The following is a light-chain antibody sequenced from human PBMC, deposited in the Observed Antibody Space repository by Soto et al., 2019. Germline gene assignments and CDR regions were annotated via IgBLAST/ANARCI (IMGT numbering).Light chain of an antibody. Sequence: QSALTQPASVSGSPGHSTTISCTGTTSDVGAYNHISWYQQHPGKAPKLMIYDVTNRPSGVSTRFSGSKSGNTASLTISGLQAEHDADYYCNSHARRSTLIFAAGIELTVL. CDR1: TSDVGAYNH. V-gene: IGLV2-14*03. J-gene: IGLJ2*01. CDR3: NSHARRSTLI. CDR2: DVT.